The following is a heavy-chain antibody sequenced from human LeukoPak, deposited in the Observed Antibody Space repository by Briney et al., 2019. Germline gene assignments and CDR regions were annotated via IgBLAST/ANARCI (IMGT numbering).Heavy chain of an antibody. J-gene: IGHJ4*02. CDR1: GFTFSNYA. CDR3: VRIFCSGGSCFYRDY. CDR2: ISDNGDRT. D-gene: IGHD2-15*01. Sequence: PGGSLRLSCSASGFTFSNYAMLWVRQAPGQGLEYVSAISDNGDRTYYADSVKGRFTISRDNSKNTLYLQMSSLRTEDTAVYYCVRIFCSGGSCFYRDYWGQGTLVTVSS. V-gene: IGHV3-64D*06.